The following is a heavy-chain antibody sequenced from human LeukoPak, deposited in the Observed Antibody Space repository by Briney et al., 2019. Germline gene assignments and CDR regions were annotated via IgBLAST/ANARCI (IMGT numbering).Heavy chain of an antibody. D-gene: IGHD3-16*02. V-gene: IGHV1-18*01. Sequence: ASVKVSCKAPGYTFTSYGISWVRQAPGQGLEWMGWISAYNGNTNYAQKLQGRVTMTTDPSTSTAYMELRSLRSDDTAVYYCARDRNSYEYYDYVWGSYRPGYYFDYWGQGTLVTVSS. CDR3: ARDRNSYEYYDYVWGSYRPGYYFDY. J-gene: IGHJ4*02. CDR1: GYTFTSYG. CDR2: ISAYNGNT.